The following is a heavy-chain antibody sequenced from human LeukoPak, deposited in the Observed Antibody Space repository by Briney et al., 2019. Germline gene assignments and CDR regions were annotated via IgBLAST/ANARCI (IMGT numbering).Heavy chain of an antibody. CDR3: ARHTATPPSYYYGMDV. D-gene: IGHD4-17*01. Sequence: GESLRISCKGSGYSFTSYWISWVRQMPGKGLEWMGRIDPSDSYTNYSPSFQGHVTISADKSISTAYLQWSSLKASDTAMYYCARHTATPPSYYYGMDVWGQGATVTVSS. CDR1: GYSFTSYW. CDR2: IDPSDSYT. V-gene: IGHV5-10-1*01. J-gene: IGHJ6*02.